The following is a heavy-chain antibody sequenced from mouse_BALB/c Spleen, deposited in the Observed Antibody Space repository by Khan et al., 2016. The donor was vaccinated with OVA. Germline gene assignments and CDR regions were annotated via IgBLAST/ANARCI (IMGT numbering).Heavy chain of an antibody. CDR3: ARSGGNFRWYFDV. V-gene: IGHV5-17*02. J-gene: IGHJ1*01. CDR2: ISSGSSTI. D-gene: IGHD2-1*01. Sequence: EVMLVESGGGLVQPGGSRKLSCAASGFTFSSFGMHWVRQAPKKGLEWVAYISSGSSTIYSVDTVKGRFTISRDNPKNTLFLQMNSLRSADTALYVYARSGGNFRWYFDVWGAGTSVTVSS. CDR1: GFTFSSFG.